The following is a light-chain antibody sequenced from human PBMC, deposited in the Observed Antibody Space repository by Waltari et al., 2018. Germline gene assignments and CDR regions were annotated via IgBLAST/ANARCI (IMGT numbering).Light chain of an antibody. Sequence: QSVLTQPPSVSGAPGQRVTISCTGSSTNIGAGYDVHWYQQLPGIAPKLLIFGNNNRPSGVPERFSGSKSDASASLAISGLQAEDEADYYCQSYDSSLGVVLFGGGTKLTVL. CDR2: GNN. CDR1: STNIGAGYD. J-gene: IGLJ3*02. CDR3: QSYDSSLGVVL. V-gene: IGLV1-40*01.